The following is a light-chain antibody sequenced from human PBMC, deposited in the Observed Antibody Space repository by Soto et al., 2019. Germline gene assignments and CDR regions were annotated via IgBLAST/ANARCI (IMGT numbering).Light chain of an antibody. V-gene: IGKV4-1*01. CDR3: QQYYSTPPT. J-gene: IGKJ1*01. CDR1: QSVLYSSNNKHS. Sequence: DIVMTQSPDSLAVSLGETATINCKSSQSVLYSSNNKHSLAWYQQKPGQPPKLLIYWASTRESGVPDRFSGSGSGTDFTLTISSLQAEDVAVYYCQQYYSTPPTFGQGTKVEIK. CDR2: WAS.